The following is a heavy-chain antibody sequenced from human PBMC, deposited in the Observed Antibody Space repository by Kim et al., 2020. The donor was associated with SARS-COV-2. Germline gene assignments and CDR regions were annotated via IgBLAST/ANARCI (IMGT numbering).Heavy chain of an antibody. Sequence: PSFQGQVTISADKSISTAYLQWSSLKASDTAMYYCARSATAMATYDAFDIWGQGTMVTVSS. V-gene: IGHV5-51*01. J-gene: IGHJ3*02. D-gene: IGHD5-18*01. CDR3: ARSATAMATYDAFDI.